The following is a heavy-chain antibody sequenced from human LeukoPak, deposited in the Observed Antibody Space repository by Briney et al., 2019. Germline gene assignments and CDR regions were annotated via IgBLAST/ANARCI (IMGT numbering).Heavy chain of an antibody. V-gene: IGHV3-21*01. CDR3: ARAPYSSSSGDY. CDR1: GFTFSSYS. Sequence: PGGSLRLSCAASGFTFSSYSMTWVRQAPGKGLEWVSSISSSSSYIYYADSVKGRFTISRDNAKNSLYLQMNSLRAEDTAVYYCARAPYSSSSGDYWGQGTLVTVSS. CDR2: ISSSSSYI. D-gene: IGHD6-6*01. J-gene: IGHJ4*02.